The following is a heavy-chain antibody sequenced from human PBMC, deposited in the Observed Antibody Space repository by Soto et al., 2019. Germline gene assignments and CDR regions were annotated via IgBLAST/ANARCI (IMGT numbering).Heavy chain of an antibody. J-gene: IGHJ6*03. Sequence: SETLSLTCTVSGGSISSYYWSWFRQPPGKGLEWIGYIYYSGSTNYNPSLKSRVTISVDTSKNQFSLKLSSVTAADTAVYYCARGTTVNYYYYYMDVWGKGTTVTVSS. CDR3: ARGTTVNYYYYYMDV. V-gene: IGHV4-59*01. CDR1: GGSISSYY. D-gene: IGHD4-17*01. CDR2: IYYSGST.